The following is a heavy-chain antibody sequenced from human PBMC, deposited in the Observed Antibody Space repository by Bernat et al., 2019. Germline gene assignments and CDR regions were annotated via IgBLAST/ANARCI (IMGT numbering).Heavy chain of an antibody. V-gene: IGHV1-69*04. D-gene: IGHD3-16*02. Sequence: QVQLVQSGAEVKKPGSSVKVSCKASGGTFSSYAISWVRQAPGQGLEWMGRIIPILGIANYAQKFQGRVTITADKSTSTAYVELSSLISEDTSVYYCASLRLGELSLETFDYWGQGTLVTVSS. CDR1: GGTFSSYA. CDR2: IIPILGIA. CDR3: ASLRLGELSLETFDY. J-gene: IGHJ4*02.